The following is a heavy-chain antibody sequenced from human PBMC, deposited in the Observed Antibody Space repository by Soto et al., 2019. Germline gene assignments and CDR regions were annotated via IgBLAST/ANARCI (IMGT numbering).Heavy chain of an antibody. CDR3: ARDRHCSSTSCYTAWFDP. CDR1: VFTFSRYS. V-gene: IGHV3-21*01. CDR2: ISSSSSYI. Sequence: ALRLSCADSVFTFSRYSLNWFRQAPLNVLEWVSSISSSSSYIYYADSVKGRFTISRDNAKNSLYLQMNSLRAEDTAVYYCARDRHCSSTSCYTAWFDPWGQGTLVTVSS. D-gene: IGHD2-2*02. J-gene: IGHJ5*02.